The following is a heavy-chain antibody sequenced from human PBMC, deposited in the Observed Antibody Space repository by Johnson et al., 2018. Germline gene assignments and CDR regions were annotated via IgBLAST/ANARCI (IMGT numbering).Heavy chain of an antibody. CDR3: ARVRDGYNIDAFDI. CDR1: GGSISSYY. CDR2: IYYSGST. J-gene: IGHJ3*02. V-gene: IGHV4-59*12. D-gene: IGHD5-24*01. Sequence: QVQLQESGPGLVKPSETLSLTCTVSGGSISSYYWSWIRQPPGKGLEWIGYIYYSGSTNYNPSLKSRVTISVDTSKNQFSLKLSSVTAADTAVYYCARVRDGYNIDAFDIWGQGTMVTVSS.